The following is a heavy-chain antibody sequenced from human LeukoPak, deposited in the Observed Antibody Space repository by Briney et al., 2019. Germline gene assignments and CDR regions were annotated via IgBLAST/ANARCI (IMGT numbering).Heavy chain of an antibody. Sequence: ASVKVSCKASGGTFSSYAISWVRQAPGQGLEWMGRIIPILGIANYAQKFQGRVTITADKSTSTVYMELSSLRSEDTAVYYCARDGVLVGSTVLNYWGQGTLVTVAS. CDR2: IIPILGIA. V-gene: IGHV1-69*04. CDR1: GGTFSSYA. J-gene: IGHJ4*01. CDR3: ARDGVLVGSTVLNY. D-gene: IGHD1-26*01.